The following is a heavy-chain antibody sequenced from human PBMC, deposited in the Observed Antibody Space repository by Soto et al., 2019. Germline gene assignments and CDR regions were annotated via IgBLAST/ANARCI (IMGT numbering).Heavy chain of an antibody. CDR1: GFTFSSYS. V-gene: IGHV3-48*02. CDR3: ARDPRTYYYDSSGLKEVRGLLNWFDP. CDR2: ISSSSSTI. J-gene: IGHJ5*02. D-gene: IGHD3-22*01. Sequence: GGSLRLSCAASGFTFSSYSMNWVRQAPGKGLEWVSYISSSSSTIYYADSVKGRFTISRDNAKNSLYLQMNSLRDEDTAVYYCARDPRTYYYDSSGLKEVRGLLNWFDPWGQGTLVTVSS.